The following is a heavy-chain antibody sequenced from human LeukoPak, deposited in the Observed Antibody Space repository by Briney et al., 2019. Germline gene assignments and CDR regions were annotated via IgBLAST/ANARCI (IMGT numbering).Heavy chain of an antibody. D-gene: IGHD1-26*01. V-gene: IGHV4-34*01. J-gene: IGHJ6*03. CDR2: INHSGST. CDR1: GGSFSGYY. Sequence: SETLSLTCAVYGGSFSGYYWSWIRQPPGKGLEWIGEINHSGSTNYNPSLKSRVTISVDTSKNQFSLKLSSVTAADTAVYYCARALYRTYYYYYYYMDVWGKGTTVTVSS. CDR3: ARALYRTYYYYYYYMDV.